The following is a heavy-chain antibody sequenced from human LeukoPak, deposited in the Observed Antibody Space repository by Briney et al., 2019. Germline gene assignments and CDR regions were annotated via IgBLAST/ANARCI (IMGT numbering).Heavy chain of an antibody. D-gene: IGHD2-8*01. CDR3: ARNGVDSTYDI. J-gene: IGHJ3*02. CDR1: GFTFSSYA. CDR2: ISYDGSNK. V-gene: IGHV3-30-3*01. Sequence: GRSLRLSCAASGFTFSSYAMHWVRQAPGKGLEWVAVISYDGSNKYYADSVKGQFTISRDNSKNTLYLQMNSLRAEDTAVYYCARNGVDSTYDIWGQGTVVTVSS.